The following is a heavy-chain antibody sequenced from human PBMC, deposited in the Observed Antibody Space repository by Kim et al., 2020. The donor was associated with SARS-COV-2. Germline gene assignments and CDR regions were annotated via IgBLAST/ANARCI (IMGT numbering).Heavy chain of an antibody. V-gene: IGHV1-8*01. D-gene: IGHD3-10*01. J-gene: IGHJ5*02. Sequence: FHGRVTMTQNTSISTAYMELSSLRSEDTAVYYCARVGYYGSGSLNWFDPWGQGTLVTVSS. CDR3: ARVGYYGSGSLNWFDP.